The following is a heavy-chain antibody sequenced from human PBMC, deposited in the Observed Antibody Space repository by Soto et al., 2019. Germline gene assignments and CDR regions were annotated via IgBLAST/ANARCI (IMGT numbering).Heavy chain of an antibody. CDR3: ARRRYSGTSGLDY. Sequence: SETLSLTCTVSGGPISSGRYYWAWIRQPPGKGLEWVGNIYYTGITNYNPSLESRVTISVDTSKNQFSLKLSSVTAAHTAVYYCARRRYSGTSGLDYWGQGTLVTVSS. D-gene: IGHD1-26*01. CDR1: GGPISSGRYY. J-gene: IGHJ4*02. V-gene: IGHV4-39*01. CDR2: IYYTGIT.